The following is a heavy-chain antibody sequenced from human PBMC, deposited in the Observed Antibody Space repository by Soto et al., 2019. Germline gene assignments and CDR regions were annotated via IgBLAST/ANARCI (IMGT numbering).Heavy chain of an antibody. V-gene: IGHV1-8*02. J-gene: IGHJ4*02. Sequence: ASVKVSCKASGYTFTSYGISWVRQAPGQGLEWMGWMNPNSGNTGYAQDLQGRVTMTRDTSINTAYMELSSLKSEDTGIYYCATCTGGTSCYDYYFEYWGQGTPVTVSS. CDR2: MNPNSGNT. D-gene: IGHD2-15*01. CDR1: GYTFTSYG. CDR3: ATCTGGTSCYDYYFEY.